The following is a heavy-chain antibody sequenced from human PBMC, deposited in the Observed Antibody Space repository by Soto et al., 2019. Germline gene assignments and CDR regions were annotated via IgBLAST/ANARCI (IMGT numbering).Heavy chain of an antibody. CDR1: GFTFSSYW. J-gene: IGHJ4*02. CDR3: ARDLGRTGRIQVWFY. V-gene: IGHV3-7*01. Sequence: EVQLVESGGGLVQPGGSLRLSCAASGFTFSSYWMSWVRQAPGKGLEWVANIKQDGSEKNYVDSVKGRFTISRDNAKNSLYLQMNSLRAEDTAVYYCARDLGRTGRIQVWFYWGQGTLVTVSS. CDR2: IKQDGSEK. D-gene: IGHD5-18*01.